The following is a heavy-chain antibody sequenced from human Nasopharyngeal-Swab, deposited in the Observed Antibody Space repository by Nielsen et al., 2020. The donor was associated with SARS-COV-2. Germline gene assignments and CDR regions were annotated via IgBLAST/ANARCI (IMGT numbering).Heavy chain of an antibody. CDR3: AREVVGGLVDS. V-gene: IGHV4-61*01. Sequence: SETLSLTCPVFGGSISSGSIRSYYWSWIRQPPGKGLEWIGYFSYTGITNYNPSLKTRVTISVDMSKNQFSLKLSSVAAADTAVYYCAREVVGGLVDSWGQGTLVTVSS. CDR1: GGSISSGSIRSYY. J-gene: IGHJ4*02. D-gene: IGHD1-26*01. CDR2: FSYTGIT.